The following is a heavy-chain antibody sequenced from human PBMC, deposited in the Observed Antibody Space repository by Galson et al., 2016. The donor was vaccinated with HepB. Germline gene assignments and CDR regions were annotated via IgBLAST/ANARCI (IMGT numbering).Heavy chain of an antibody. CDR1: GFPFNDHW. CDR2: VDKEGIRT. CDR3: ARDWHNYGMDV. Sequence: SLRLSCAASGFPFNDHWMNWVRQAPGQGLVWVSGVDKEGIRTSYADSVRGRFTISRDNAKNTRYLQMNSLRVEDTALYYCARDWHNYGMDVWGQGTTVTVSS. J-gene: IGHJ6*02. V-gene: IGHV3-74*01.